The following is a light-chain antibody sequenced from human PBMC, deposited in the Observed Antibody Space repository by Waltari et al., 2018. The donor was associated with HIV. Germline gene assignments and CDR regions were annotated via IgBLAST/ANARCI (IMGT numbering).Light chain of an antibody. CDR3: QQRSNWPPT. V-gene: IGKV3-11*01. J-gene: IGKJ4*01. Sequence: DNVLTQSPATLSLSPGERATLSCRASQSVDDYLDWYQQKPGQAPRLLIYDTSNRVTGIPARFSGSASTTDFPLTISRLDPEDFAVYYCQQRSNWPPTFGGGTKVEI. CDR2: DTS. CDR1: QSVDDY.